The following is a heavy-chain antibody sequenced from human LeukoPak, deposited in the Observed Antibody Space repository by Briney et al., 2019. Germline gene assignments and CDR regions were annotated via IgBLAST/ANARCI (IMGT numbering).Heavy chain of an antibody. CDR3: ARIPYSSSWRGHDWYFDL. D-gene: IGHD6-13*01. V-gene: IGHV3-48*01. CDR2: ISSSSSTI. J-gene: IGHJ2*01. CDR1: GFTFSSYI. Sequence: SGGSLRLSCAASGFTFSSYIMNWVRQAPGKGLEWVSYISSSSSTIYYADSVKGRFTISRDNAKNSLYLQMNILRAEDTAVYYCARIPYSSSWRGHDWYFDLWGRGTLVTVSS.